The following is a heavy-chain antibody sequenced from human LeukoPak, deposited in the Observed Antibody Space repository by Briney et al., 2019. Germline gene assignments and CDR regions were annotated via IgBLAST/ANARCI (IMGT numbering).Heavy chain of an antibody. CDR2: ISGSGGST. Sequence: PSETLSLTCTVSGGSISSYYWSWVRQAPGKGLEWVSAISGSGGSTYYADSVKGRFTISRDNSKNTLYLQMNSLRAEDTAVYYCAKGPFFGATPVYFDYWGQGTLVTVSS. J-gene: IGHJ4*02. CDR1: GGSISSYY. D-gene: IGHD3-3*01. CDR3: AKGPFFGATPVYFDY. V-gene: IGHV3-23*01.